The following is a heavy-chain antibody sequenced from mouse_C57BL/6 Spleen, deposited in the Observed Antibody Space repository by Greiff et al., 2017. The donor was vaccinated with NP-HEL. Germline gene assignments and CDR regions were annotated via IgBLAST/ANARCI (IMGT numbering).Heavy chain of an antibody. CDR3: ATARYGSPWFAY. V-gene: IGHV1-53*01. CDR1: GYTFTSYW. CDR2: INPSNGGT. D-gene: IGHD1-1*01. J-gene: IGHJ3*01. Sequence: QVQLKQPGTELVKPGASVKLSCKASGYTFTSYWMHWVKQRPGQGLEWIGNINPSNGGTNYNEKFKSKATLTVDKSSSTAYMQLSSLTSEDSAVYYCATARYGSPWFAYWGQGTLVTVSA.